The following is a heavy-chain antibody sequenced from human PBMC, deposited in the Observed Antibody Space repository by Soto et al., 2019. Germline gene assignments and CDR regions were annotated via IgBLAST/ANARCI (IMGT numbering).Heavy chain of an antibody. CDR2: INPSGGST. D-gene: IGHD2-2*02. J-gene: IGHJ5*02. CDR3: ARAQGYCSSTSCYSDWFDP. Sequence: QVQLVQSGAEVKKPGASVKVSCKASGYTFTSYYMHWVRQAPGQGLEWMGIINPSGGSTSYAQKFQGRVTMTRDTSTSTVYMELSSLRSEDTAVYYCARAQGYCSSTSCYSDWFDPWGQGTLVTVSS. V-gene: IGHV1-46*01. CDR1: GYTFTSYY.